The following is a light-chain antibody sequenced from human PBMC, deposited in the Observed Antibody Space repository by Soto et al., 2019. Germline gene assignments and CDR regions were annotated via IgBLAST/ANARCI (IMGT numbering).Light chain of an antibody. J-gene: IGKJ4*01. V-gene: IGKV3-15*01. CDR1: QSISVN. Sequence: IVMTQFPATLSVSPGERATLSCRASQSISVNLVWYQQKPGQTPRLVIYGASIRATGIPARFSGSGSGTDFTLTISSLQAEDVAVYYCQQYYSTPLTFGGGTKVDIK. CDR2: GAS. CDR3: QQYYSTPLT.